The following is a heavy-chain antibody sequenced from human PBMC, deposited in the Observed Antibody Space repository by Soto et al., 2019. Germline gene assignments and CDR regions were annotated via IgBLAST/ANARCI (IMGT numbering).Heavy chain of an antibody. J-gene: IGHJ5*02. D-gene: IGHD3-3*01. CDR1: GGTFSSYA. CDR2: IIPIFGTA. Sequence: QVQLVQSGAEVKKPGSSVKVSCKASGGTFSSYAISWVRQAPGQGLEWMGGIIPIFGTANYAQKFQGRVTITADKSTSTAYMELSSLRSEDTAVYYCASLGNFWSGYYEFVPAPWGQGTLVTVSS. V-gene: IGHV1-69*06. CDR3: ASLGNFWSGYYEFVPAP.